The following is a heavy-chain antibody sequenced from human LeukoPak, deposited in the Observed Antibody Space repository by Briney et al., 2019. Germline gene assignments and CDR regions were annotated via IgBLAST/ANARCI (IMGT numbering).Heavy chain of an antibody. CDR1: GGSISTYY. CDR2: IYNSGST. V-gene: IGHV4-59*01. J-gene: IGHJ5*02. D-gene: IGHD6-13*01. Sequence: PSETLSLTCTVSGGSISTYYWSWIRQPPGKGLEWIGYIYNSGSTNYNPSLQSRVTISVDTSKNQFSLRLTSVTAADTALYYCAKAVAAAGRFGFDPWGQGTLVTVSS. CDR3: AKAVAAAGRFGFDP.